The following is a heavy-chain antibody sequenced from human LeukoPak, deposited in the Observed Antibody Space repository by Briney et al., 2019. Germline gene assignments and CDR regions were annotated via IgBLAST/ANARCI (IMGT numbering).Heavy chain of an antibody. J-gene: IGHJ4*02. Sequence: SETLSLTCTVSGGSISSYYWSWTRQPAGKGLEWIGRIYTSGSTNYNPSLKSRVTMSVDTSKNQFSLKLSSVTAADTAVYYCARMGRHGSGSYGTGVDYWGQGTLVTVSS. CDR2: IYTSGST. CDR3: ARMGRHGSGSYGTGVDY. D-gene: IGHD3-10*01. CDR1: GGSISSYY. V-gene: IGHV4-4*07.